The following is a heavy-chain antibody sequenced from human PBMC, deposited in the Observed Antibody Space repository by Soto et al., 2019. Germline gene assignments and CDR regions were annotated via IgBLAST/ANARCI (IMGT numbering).Heavy chain of an antibody. J-gene: IGHJ4*02. V-gene: IGHV4-30-4*01. D-gene: IGHD7-27*01. Sequence: QVQLQESGPGLVEPSQTLSLTCTVSGGSISSGYYYWSWIRQPPGKGLEWMGHIYDSGSTYSNPSVKSXXSXSXXPPKNQFPLKLTSVTDADTAVYYCARGPAGDKVDYWGQGTLVTVSS. CDR3: ARGPAGDKVDY. CDR2: IYDSGST. CDR1: GGSISSGYYY.